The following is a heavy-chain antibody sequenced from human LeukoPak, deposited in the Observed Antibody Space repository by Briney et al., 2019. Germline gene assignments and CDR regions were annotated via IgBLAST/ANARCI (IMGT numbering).Heavy chain of an antibody. J-gene: IGHJ6*03. CDR3: AREGYFGSGLYYYYYMDV. D-gene: IGHD3-10*01. V-gene: IGHV3-11*04. CDR2: ISSSGNTI. Sequence: GGSLRLSYAASGFTFSDYYMNWIRQAPGKGLEWVSYISSSGNTIYYADSVKGRFTISRDNAKNSLYLQMNRLRAEDTAVYYCAREGYFGSGLYYYYYMDVWGKGTTVTVSS. CDR1: GFTFSDYY.